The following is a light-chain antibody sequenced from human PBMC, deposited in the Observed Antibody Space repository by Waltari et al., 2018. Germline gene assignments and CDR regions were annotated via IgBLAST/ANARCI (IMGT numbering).Light chain of an antibody. CDR3: MQGTHWPPWT. Sequence: DVVMTQSPVSLPVTLGQPASISCRSSQSLVHSDGNTYLNWFLQRPGQSPRRLIYKVSNRDSGVPDRFSGSGSGTDFTLKISRVEAEDVGVYYCMQGTHWPPWTFGQGTKVEIK. CDR1: QSLVHSDGNTY. V-gene: IGKV2-30*02. CDR2: KVS. J-gene: IGKJ1*01.